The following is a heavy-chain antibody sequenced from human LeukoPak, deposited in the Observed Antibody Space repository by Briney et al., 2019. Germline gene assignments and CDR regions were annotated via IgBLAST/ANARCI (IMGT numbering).Heavy chain of an antibody. Sequence: PSETLSLTFAVYGASFSGYYWSWIRQPPGKGLEWIGEINHSGSTNYNPSLKSRVTISVDTPKNQFSLKLSSVTAADTAVYYCARGWDYYGSGTFDYWGQGTLVTVSS. CDR3: ARGWDYYGSGTFDY. V-gene: IGHV4-34*01. D-gene: IGHD3-10*01. J-gene: IGHJ4*02. CDR1: GASFSGYY. CDR2: INHSGST.